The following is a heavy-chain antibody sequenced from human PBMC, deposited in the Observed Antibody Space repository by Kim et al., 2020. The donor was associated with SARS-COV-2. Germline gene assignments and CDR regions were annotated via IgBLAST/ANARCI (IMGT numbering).Heavy chain of an antibody. V-gene: IGHV4-59*01. D-gene: IGHD3-3*01. CDR2: IYYSGST. Sequence: SETLSLTCTVSGGSISSYYWSWIRQPPGKGLEWIGYIYYSGSTNYNPSLKSRVTISVDTSKNQFSLKLSSVTAADTAVYYCARDSPYYDFWSGYYLPYGMDVWGQGTTVTVSS. CDR3: ARDSPYYDFWSGYYLPYGMDV. J-gene: IGHJ6*02. CDR1: GGSISSYY.